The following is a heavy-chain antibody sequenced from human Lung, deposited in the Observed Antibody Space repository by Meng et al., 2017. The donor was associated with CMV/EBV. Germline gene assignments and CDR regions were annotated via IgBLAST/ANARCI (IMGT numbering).Heavy chain of an antibody. V-gene: IGHV1-69*05. CDR2: IIPIFGTA. Sequence: SVXVSXKASGGTFSSYAISWVRQAPGQGLEWMGGIIPIFGTANYAQKFQGRVTITTDESTNTAYMELSSLRSEDTAVYYCARDRASIAAPGDYYYGMDVWXQGTXVTVSS. CDR3: ARDRASIAAPGDYYYGMDV. D-gene: IGHD6-6*01. CDR1: GGTFSSYA. J-gene: IGHJ6*02.